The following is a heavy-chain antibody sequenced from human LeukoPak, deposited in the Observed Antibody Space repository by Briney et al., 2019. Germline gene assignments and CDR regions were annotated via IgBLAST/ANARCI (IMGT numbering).Heavy chain of an antibody. CDR1: GGSFSDYY. V-gene: IGHV4-34*01. CDR3: VRSTHIWDAFDI. D-gene: IGHD3-3*02. J-gene: IGHJ3*02. Sequence: SETLSLTCAVYGGSFSDYYWTWIRQSPGKGLEWIGEINHSGSTNYNPSLKSRVTISVDTSKIYFSLNLTSVTAADTAVYYCVRSTHIWDAFDIWGLGTMVTVSS. CDR2: INHSGST.